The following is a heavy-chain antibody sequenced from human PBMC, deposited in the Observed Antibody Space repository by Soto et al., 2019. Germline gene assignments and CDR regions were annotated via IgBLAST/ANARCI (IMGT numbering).Heavy chain of an antibody. V-gene: IGHV3-53*01. CDR1: GFTVSNNY. D-gene: IGHD5-18*01. J-gene: IGHJ1*01. CDR2: IYYDGST. Sequence: VGSLRLSCAASGFTVSNNYVSWVRQAPGKGLEWVSVIYYDGSTYYADSVKGRFTISRDNSKQTLYLQMNSLRADDTAVYYCARAWIHESPGAEYLKHWGQGTMVTVYS. CDR3: ARAWIHESPGAEYLKH.